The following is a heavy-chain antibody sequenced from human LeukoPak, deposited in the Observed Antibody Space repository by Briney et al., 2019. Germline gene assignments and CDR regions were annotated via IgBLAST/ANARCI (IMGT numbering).Heavy chain of an antibody. CDR2: IQYDESSK. D-gene: IGHD3-22*01. J-gene: IGHJ4*02. Sequence: GGSLRLSCKASGLRFSRGGMHWIRQAPGKGLEWLAFIQYDESSKYYADSVKGRFTISRDNSKNTLYLQMNTLRPEDTAVYYCAKGRAGNYYYDSSDYWGQGTLVTVSS. CDR1: GLRFSRGG. V-gene: IGHV3-30*02. CDR3: AKGRAGNYYYDSSDY.